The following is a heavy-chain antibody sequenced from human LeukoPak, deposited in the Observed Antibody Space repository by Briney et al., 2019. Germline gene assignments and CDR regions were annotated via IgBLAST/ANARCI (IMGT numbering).Heavy chain of an antibody. Sequence: ASVKVSCKASGYTFTSYYMHWVRQAPGQGLEWMGWINPNSGGTNYAQKFQGRVTMTRDTSISTAYMELSRLRSDDTAVYYCAISYCGGDCYTDSYYYYMDVWGKGTTVTVSS. V-gene: IGHV1-2*02. CDR2: INPNSGGT. J-gene: IGHJ6*03. CDR1: GYTFTSYY. CDR3: AISYCGGDCYTDSYYYYMDV. D-gene: IGHD2-21*02.